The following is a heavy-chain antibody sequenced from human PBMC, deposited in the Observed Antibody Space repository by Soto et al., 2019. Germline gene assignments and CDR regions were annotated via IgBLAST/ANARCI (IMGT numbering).Heavy chain of an antibody. Sequence: WESLKISCKGSGYSFTSYWISWVRQMPGKGLEWMGRIDPSDSYTNYSPSFQGHVTISADKSISTAYLQWSSLKASDTAMYYCERHGYSSGHDDFDICGQGTMVIVSS. D-gene: IGHD6-19*01. CDR1: GYSFTSYW. V-gene: IGHV5-10-1*01. CDR3: ERHGYSSGHDDFDI. CDR2: IDPSDSYT. J-gene: IGHJ3*02.